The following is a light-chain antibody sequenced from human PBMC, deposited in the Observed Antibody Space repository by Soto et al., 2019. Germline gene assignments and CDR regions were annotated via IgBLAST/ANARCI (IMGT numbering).Light chain of an antibody. CDR3: QSYDSSLSGSGV. CDR2: GNS. CDR1: SSNIGAGYD. V-gene: IGLV1-40*01. Sequence: QSALTQPPSVSGAPGQRVTISCTGSSSNIGAGYDVHWYQQLPGTAPKLLIYGNSNRPSGVPDRFSGSKSGTSASLAITGLQAEDEADYYCQSYDSSLSGSGVFGTGTKFTVL. J-gene: IGLJ1*01.